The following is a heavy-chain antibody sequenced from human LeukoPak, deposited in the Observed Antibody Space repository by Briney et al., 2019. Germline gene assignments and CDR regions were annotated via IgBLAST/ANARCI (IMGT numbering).Heavy chain of an antibody. CDR1: GFAFSSYW. V-gene: IGHV3-7*01. Sequence: TGGSLRLACAASGFAFSSYWMSRVRQAPAKGLEWVGNIKQDGSEKYYVDSVKGRFTVSRDNAKNSLYLQMNSLRAEDTAVYYCARDSGGLHYWGQGTLVTVSS. J-gene: IGHJ4*02. CDR2: IKQDGSEK. CDR3: ARDSGGLHY.